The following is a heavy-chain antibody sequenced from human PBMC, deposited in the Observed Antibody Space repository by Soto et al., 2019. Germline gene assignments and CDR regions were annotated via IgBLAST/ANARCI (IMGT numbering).Heavy chain of an antibody. Sequence: PTETLSLTCAVYGGSFSGYYWSWIRQPPGKGLEWIGEINHSGSTNYNPSLKSRVTISVDTTKNQFSLKLSSVTAADTAVYYCARGGHSPGYWGQGTLGTVSS. CDR1: GGSFSGYY. CDR3: ARGGHSPGY. J-gene: IGHJ4*02. D-gene: IGHD1-26*01. V-gene: IGHV4-34*01. CDR2: INHSGST.